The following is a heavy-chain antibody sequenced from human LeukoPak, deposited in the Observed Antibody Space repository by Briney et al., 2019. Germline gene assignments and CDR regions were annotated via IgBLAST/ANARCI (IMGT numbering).Heavy chain of an antibody. Sequence: SQTLSLTCTVSGGSISSGDYYWSWIRQPPGKDLEWIGYIYYSGSTYYNPSLKSRVTISVATSKNQFSLKLSSVTAADTAVYYCARDSSSWYSYGMDVWGKGTTVTVSS. CDR1: GGSISSGDYY. D-gene: IGHD6-13*01. CDR2: IYYSGST. CDR3: ARDSSSWYSYGMDV. V-gene: IGHV4-30-4*01. J-gene: IGHJ6*04.